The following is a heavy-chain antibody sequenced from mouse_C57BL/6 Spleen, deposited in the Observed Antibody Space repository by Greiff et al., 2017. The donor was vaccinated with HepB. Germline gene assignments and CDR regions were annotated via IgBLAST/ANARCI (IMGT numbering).Heavy chain of an antibody. D-gene: IGHD2-5*01. J-gene: IGHJ4*01. Sequence: EVQLQESGAELVRPGASVKLSCTASGFNIKDDYMHWVKQRPEQGLEWIGWIDPENGDTEYASKFQGKATITADTSSYTAYLQLSSLTSEDTAVYYCTTYYYSNYDAMDYWGQGTSVTVSS. CDR3: TTYYYSNYDAMDY. CDR1: GFNIKDDY. V-gene: IGHV14-4*01. CDR2: IDPENGDT.